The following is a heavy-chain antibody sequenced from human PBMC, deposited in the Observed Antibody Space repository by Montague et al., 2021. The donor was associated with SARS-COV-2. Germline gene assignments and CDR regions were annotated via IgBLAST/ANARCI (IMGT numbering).Heavy chain of an antibody. CDR2: ISYDGSNK. CDR3: ARAAQKQYVLLWFGELLHDAFDI. Sequence: SLRLSCAASGFTFSSYAMHWVRQAPGKGLERVAVISYDGSNKYYXXSLKGRFTISRDNSKNTLYLQMNSLRAEDTAVYYCARAAQKQYVLLWFGELLHDAFDIWGQGTMVTVSS. CDR1: GFTFSSYA. V-gene: IGHV3-30-3*01. D-gene: IGHD3-10*01. J-gene: IGHJ3*02.